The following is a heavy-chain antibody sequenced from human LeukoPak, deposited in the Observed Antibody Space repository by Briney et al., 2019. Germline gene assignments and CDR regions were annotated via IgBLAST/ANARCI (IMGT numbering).Heavy chain of an antibody. Sequence: GGSLRLSCAASGFSVSNFWMSWVRQAPGKGLEWVANIKEDGSEKSYVDSVKGRFTISRDNAKNSLYLQMNSLRAEDTAVYYCARWAESNDYWGQGTLVTVSS. V-gene: IGHV3-7*05. J-gene: IGHJ4*02. CDR3: ARWAESNDY. CDR2: IKEDGSEK. CDR1: GFSVSNFW.